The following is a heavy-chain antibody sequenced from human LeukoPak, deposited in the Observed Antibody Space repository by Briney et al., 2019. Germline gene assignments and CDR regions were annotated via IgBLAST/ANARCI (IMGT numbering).Heavy chain of an antibody. J-gene: IGHJ4*02. D-gene: IGHD4-17*01. CDR1: GFTFSSYA. CDR2: ISYDGSNK. CDR3: VRETYGDPAVDY. Sequence: GRSLRLSCAASGFTFSSYAMHWVRQAPGKGLEWVAVISYDGSNKYYADSVKGRFTISRDNSKNTLYLQMNSLRAEDTAVYYCVRETYGDPAVDYWGQGTLVTVSS. V-gene: IGHV3-30*04.